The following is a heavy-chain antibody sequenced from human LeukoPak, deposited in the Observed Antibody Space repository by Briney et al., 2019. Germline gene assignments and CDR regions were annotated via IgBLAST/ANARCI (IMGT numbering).Heavy chain of an antibody. CDR1: GFTFSSYW. D-gene: IGHD2-2*01. CDR2: IKQDGSEK. J-gene: IGHJ6*03. CDR3: ARVETSIVVVPAAITRFSYYYYMDV. Sequence: GGSLRLSCVASGFTFSSYWMSWVRQAPGKGLEWVANIKQDGSEKYYVDSVKGRFTISRDNAKNSLYLQMNSLRAEDTAVYYCARVETSIVVVPAAITRFSYYYYMDVWGKGTTVTVSS. V-gene: IGHV3-7*01.